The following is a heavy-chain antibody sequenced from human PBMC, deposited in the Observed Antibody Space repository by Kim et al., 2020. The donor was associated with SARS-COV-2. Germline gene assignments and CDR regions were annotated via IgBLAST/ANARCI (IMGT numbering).Heavy chain of an antibody. CDR3: AGHLSFDGGYVDY. D-gene: IGHD3-16*01. Sequence: SETLSLTCTVSGGSISSSSYYWGWIRQPPGKGLEWIGSIYYSGSTYSNPSLKSRVTISVDTSKNQFSLKLSSVTAAETAVYYCAGHLSFDGGYVDYWGQGTLVTVSS. CDR2: IYYSGST. V-gene: IGHV4-39*01. J-gene: IGHJ4*02. CDR1: GGSISSSSYY.